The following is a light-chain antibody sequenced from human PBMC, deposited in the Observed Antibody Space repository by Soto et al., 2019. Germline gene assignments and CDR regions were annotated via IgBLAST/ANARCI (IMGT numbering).Light chain of an antibody. CDR3: QQYGISPPWA. Sequence: DIVLTQSPGTLSLSPGERATLSCRASQSVSSNYLAWYQQKPGQAPRLLIYGASIRATGIPDRFSGSGSGTDFTLSISRLEPEDFAVYYCQQYGISPPWAFGQGTKVDIK. J-gene: IGKJ1*01. CDR1: QSVSSNY. V-gene: IGKV3-20*01. CDR2: GAS.